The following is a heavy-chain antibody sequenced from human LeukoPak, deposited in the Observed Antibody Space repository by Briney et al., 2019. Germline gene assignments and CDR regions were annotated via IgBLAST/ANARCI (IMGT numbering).Heavy chain of an antibody. CDR2: IIPIFGTA. V-gene: IGHV1-69*13. CDR3: ARGTLHHPDYYDSSGYYFNFDY. D-gene: IGHD3-22*01. Sequence: ASVKVSCKASGYTFTSYYMHWVRQAPGQGLEWMGGIIPIFGTANYAQKFQGRVTITADESTSTAYMELSSLRSEDTAVYYCARGTLHHPDYYDSSGYYFNFDYWGQGTLVTVSS. CDR1: GYTFTSYY. J-gene: IGHJ4*02.